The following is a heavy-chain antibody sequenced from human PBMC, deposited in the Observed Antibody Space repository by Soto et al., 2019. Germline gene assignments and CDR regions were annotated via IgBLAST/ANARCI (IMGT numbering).Heavy chain of an antibody. J-gene: IGHJ4*02. D-gene: IGHD2-21*01. CDR3: ATAFCDPAPCLSSDS. CDR1: GFTLRSYG. Sequence: GGSLRLSCAASGFTLRSYGMHWVRQAPGKGLEWVASISETGDSKKYADSVKGRFTISRDTSKQQLYLQMKSLRAEDTAVYFCATAFCDPAPCLSSDSWGELTLVTV. V-gene: IGHV3-23*01. CDR2: ISETGDSK.